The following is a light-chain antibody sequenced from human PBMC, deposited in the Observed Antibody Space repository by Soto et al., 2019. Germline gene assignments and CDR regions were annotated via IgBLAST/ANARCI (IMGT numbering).Light chain of an antibody. V-gene: IGKV3-20*01. Sequence: EIILRKSPCTVSLYKAERGSPCCKAIQSVNSRYIAWYQVKPGQAPRLLIYEASSRATGIPDRFSGGGSGTDFTLSIIKVEPEDLAVYYCQQYGRPPRATFCRGTRLEIK. CDR3: QQYGRPPRAT. CDR1: QSVNSRY. CDR2: EAS. J-gene: IGKJ5*01.